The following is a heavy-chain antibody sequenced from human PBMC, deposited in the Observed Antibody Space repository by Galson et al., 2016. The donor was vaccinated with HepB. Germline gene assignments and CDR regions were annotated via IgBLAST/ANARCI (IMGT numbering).Heavy chain of an antibody. J-gene: IGHJ4*02. CDR2: ISTYNGNR. CDR3: ATYNVSLGDYNAFDF. V-gene: IGHV1-18*01. CDR1: GYHFLNYG. Sequence: SVKVSCKASGYHFLNYGISWVRQAPGQGLEWMGWISTYNGNRHSAQKVHDSLTLTTETSTGTAYMELRSLTSADTAVYYCATYNVSLGDYNAFDFWGQGTLVTVSS. D-gene: IGHD4-17*01.